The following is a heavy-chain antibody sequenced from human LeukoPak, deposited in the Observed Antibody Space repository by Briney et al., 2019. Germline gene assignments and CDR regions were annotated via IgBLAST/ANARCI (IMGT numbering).Heavy chain of an antibody. V-gene: IGHV3-7*01. CDR2: IKQDGSEK. CDR3: AREEWWFDS. CDR1: GFTFNTYW. Sequence: GGSLRLSCAASGFTFNTYWMTWVRQAPGKGLEWVANIKQDGSEKYYVDSLKGRFTISRENAKNSLYLQMNSLRVEDTAVYYCAREEWWFDSWGQGTQVTVSS. D-gene: IGHD2-8*01. J-gene: IGHJ5*01.